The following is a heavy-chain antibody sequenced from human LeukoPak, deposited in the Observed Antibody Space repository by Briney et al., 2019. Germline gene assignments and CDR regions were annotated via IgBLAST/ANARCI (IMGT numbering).Heavy chain of an antibody. J-gene: IGHJ1*01. Sequence: GSLRLSCAASGFTFSSYGMHWVRQAPGKGLEWVAVIWYDGSNKHYADSVKGRFTISRDNSKNTLYLQMNSLRAEDTAVYYCTSWGDTTAEYFQRWGQGTLVTVSS. CDR3: TSWGDTTAEYFQR. D-gene: IGHD2-21*02. CDR1: GFTFSSYG. V-gene: IGHV3-33*01. CDR2: IWYDGSNK.